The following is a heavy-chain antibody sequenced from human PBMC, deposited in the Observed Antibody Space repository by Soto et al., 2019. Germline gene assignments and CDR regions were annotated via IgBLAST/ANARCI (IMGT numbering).Heavy chain of an antibody. D-gene: IGHD2-2*01. CDR2: IVVGSGNT. CDR3: AXAYLCSSTSCYYYGMEV. J-gene: IGHJ6*02. Sequence: ASVNVSCKGSGCTFTSXAVQWVLQARGQRLEWIGWIVVGSGNTNYAQKFQERVTITRDMSTSTAYMELSSLRSEDTAVYYCAXAYLCSSTSCYYYGMEVWGQGTTVTVSS. CDR1: GCTFTSXA. V-gene: IGHV1-58*01.